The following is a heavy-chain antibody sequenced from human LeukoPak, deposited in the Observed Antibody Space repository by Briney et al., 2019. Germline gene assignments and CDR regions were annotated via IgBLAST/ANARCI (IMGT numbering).Heavy chain of an antibody. CDR2: IYSGGST. Sequence: GGSLRLSCAASGFTVSSNYMSWVRQAPGKGLEWVSVIYSGGSTYYADSVKGRFTISRDNSKNTLYLQTNSLRAEDTAVYYCATHDTHSSSWFFFDYWGQGTLVTVSS. J-gene: IGHJ4*02. V-gene: IGHV3-66*02. D-gene: IGHD6-13*01. CDR1: GFTVSSNY. CDR3: ATHDTHSSSWFFFDY.